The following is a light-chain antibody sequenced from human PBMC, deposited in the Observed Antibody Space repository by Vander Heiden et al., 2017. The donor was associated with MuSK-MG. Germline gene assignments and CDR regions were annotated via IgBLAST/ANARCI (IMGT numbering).Light chain of an antibody. J-gene: IGKJ2*01. Sequence: EIVLTQSPATLSLSPGERATLSCRASQSVSSYLAWYQQKPGQAPRLLIYDASNRATGIPARFSRSGSATDFTLTISSLEPEDFAVYYCQQRSNGPPMYTFGQGSKLEIK. V-gene: IGKV3-11*01. CDR2: DAS. CDR3: QQRSNGPPMYT. CDR1: QSVSSY.